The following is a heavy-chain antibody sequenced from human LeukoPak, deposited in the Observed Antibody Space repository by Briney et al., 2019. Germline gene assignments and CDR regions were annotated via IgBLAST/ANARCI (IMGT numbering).Heavy chain of an antibody. CDR2: IYHSGST. D-gene: IGHD6-6*01. V-gene: IGHV4-30-2*01. CDR3: ARARSSSIAARLPTL. J-gene: IGHJ4*02. Sequence: SETLSLTCTVSGGSISSGGYYWSWIRQPPGKGLEWIGYIYHSGSTYYNPSLKSRVTISVDRSKNQFSLKLSSVTAADTAVYYCARARSSSIAARLPTLWGQGTLVTVSS. CDR1: GGSISSGGYY.